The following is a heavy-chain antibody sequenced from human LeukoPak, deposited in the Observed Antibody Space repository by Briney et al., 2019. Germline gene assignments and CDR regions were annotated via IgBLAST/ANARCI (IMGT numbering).Heavy chain of an antibody. J-gene: IGHJ4*02. Sequence: TGGSLRLSCAASGFTFSSYAMSWVRQAPGKGLEWVSTISNSDGSTYYADSVKGRFTISRDNSKNTLYLQMNSLRAEDTAVYYCAKDRAYYSDSSGYYLVRAYDYWGQGTLVTVSS. D-gene: IGHD3-22*01. V-gene: IGHV3-23*01. CDR2: ISNSDGST. CDR1: GFTFSSYA. CDR3: AKDRAYYSDSSGYYLVRAYDY.